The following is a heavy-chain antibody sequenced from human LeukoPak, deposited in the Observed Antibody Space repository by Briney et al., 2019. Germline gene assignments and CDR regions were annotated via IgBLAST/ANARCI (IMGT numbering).Heavy chain of an antibody. CDR3: AREYIAAAGTLYYYGMDV. Sequence: GGSLRLSCAASGSTFSSYGMHWVRQAPGKGLEWVAVIWYDGSNKYYADSVKGRFTISRDNSKNTLYLQMNSLRAEDTAVYYCAREYIAAAGTLYYYGMDVWGQGTTVTVSS. CDR2: IWYDGSNK. V-gene: IGHV3-33*08. D-gene: IGHD6-13*01. J-gene: IGHJ6*02. CDR1: GSTFSSYG.